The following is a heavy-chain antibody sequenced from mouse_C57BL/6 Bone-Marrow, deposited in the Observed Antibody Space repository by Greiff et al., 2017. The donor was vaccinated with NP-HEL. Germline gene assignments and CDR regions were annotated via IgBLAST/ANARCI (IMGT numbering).Heavy chain of an antibody. CDR1: GFNIKDYY. J-gene: IGHJ2*01. CDR3: ARSRGGFDY. CDR2: IAPEDGET. V-gene: IGHV14-2*01. Sequence: EVQLQQSGAELVQPGASVKLSCTASGFNIKDYYMHWVQQRTEQGLEWIGRIAPEDGETKYAPTVPGKATIPADTASNTAYRQLISLTAEDTAVYYCARSRGGFDYWGQGTTLTVSS.